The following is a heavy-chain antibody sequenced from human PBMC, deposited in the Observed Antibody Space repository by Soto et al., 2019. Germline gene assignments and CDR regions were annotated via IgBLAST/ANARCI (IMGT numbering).Heavy chain of an antibody. V-gene: IGHV1-18*01. Sequence: QVQLVQSGAEVKKPGASMKVSCKASGFTFTSYGISWVRQAPGQGLEWMGWVSAYNGNTHYAQKLQGRVTMTTDTATTTAYMELRSLRSDATAVYYCSRGGSSWQPHEDYWGQGTLVTVSS. J-gene: IGHJ4*02. CDR3: SRGGSSWQPHEDY. CDR2: VSAYNGNT. D-gene: IGHD6-13*01. CDR1: GFTFTSYG.